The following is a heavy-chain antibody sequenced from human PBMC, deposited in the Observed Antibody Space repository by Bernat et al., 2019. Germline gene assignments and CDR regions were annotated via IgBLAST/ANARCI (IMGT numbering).Heavy chain of an antibody. CDR3: ARDLYRYGSYPTQVGY. Sequence: EVQLVESGGGLVKPGGSLRLSCAASGFTFSSYSMNWVRQAPGKGLEWVSSISSSSSYIYYADSVKGRFTISRDNAKNSLYLQMNSLRAEDTAVYYCARDLYRYGSYPTQVGYWGQGTLVTVSS. V-gene: IGHV3-21*01. CDR1: GFTFSSYS. D-gene: IGHD1-26*01. J-gene: IGHJ4*02. CDR2: ISSSSSYI.